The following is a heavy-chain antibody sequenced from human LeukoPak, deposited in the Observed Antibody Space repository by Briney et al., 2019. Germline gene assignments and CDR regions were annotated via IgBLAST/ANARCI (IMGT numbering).Heavy chain of an antibody. V-gene: IGHV3-30*18. CDR2: ISYDGSNK. Sequence: GGSLRLSCAASGFTFSSYGMHWVRQAPGKGLEWVAVISYDGSNKYYADSVKGRFTISRDNSKNTLYLQMNSLRAEDTAVYYCANLGGSNNHYYHSNGGYWGQGTLVTVSS. J-gene: IGHJ4*02. CDR3: ANLGGSNNHYYHSNGGY. CDR1: GFTFSSYG. D-gene: IGHD3-22*01.